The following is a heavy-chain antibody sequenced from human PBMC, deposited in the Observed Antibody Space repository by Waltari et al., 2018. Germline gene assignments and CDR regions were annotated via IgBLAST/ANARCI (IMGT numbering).Heavy chain of an antibody. J-gene: IGHJ5*02. V-gene: IGHV4-34*04. CDR2: INHSGST. Sequence: QVQLQQWGAGLLKPSETLSLTCAVYGGSFSGYYWSWIRQPPGKGLEWIGEINHSGSTNNNPSLNSRGTIAVDTPKNQFSRKLSSVTAADTAGYYCARGTSVVVVAATPRRVWFDPWGQGTLVTVSS. D-gene: IGHD2-15*01. CDR3: ARGTSVVVVAATPRRVWFDP. CDR1: GGSFSGYY.